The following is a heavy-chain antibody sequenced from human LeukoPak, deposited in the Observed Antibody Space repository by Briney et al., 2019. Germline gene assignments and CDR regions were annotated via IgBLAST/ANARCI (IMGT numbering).Heavy chain of an antibody. D-gene: IGHD3-22*01. Sequence: SETLSLTCTVSGYSISSGYYWGWIRQPPGKGLEWIGSIYHSGSTYYNPSLKSRVTISVDTSKNQFSLKLSSVTAADTAVYYCARVPYYYDSSGYYLDYWGQGTLVTVSS. CDR2: IYHSGST. J-gene: IGHJ4*02. CDR3: ARVPYYYDSSGYYLDY. CDR1: GYSISSGYY. V-gene: IGHV4-38-2*02.